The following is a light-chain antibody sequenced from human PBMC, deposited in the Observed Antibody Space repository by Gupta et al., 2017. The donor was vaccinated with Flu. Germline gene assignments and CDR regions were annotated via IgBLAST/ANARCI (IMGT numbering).Light chain of an antibody. Sequence: EILLAQSPDTLSLSPGERATLSCRASQSVRSNYFAWYQQKPGQAPRLLLYRASTRATGMPDRFSGSGSGTDFTLTINGLEPEDFAVYYCQQFDNSRYTFGQGTKLQIK. J-gene: IGKJ2*01. CDR1: QSVRSNY. V-gene: IGKV3-20*01. CDR2: RAS. CDR3: QQFDNSRYT.